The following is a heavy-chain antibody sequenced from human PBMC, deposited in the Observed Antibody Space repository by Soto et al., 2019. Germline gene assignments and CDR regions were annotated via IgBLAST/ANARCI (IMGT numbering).Heavy chain of an antibody. D-gene: IGHD6-19*01. CDR1: GFTFSSYA. J-gene: IGHJ4*02. CDR3: ARETYSSGWTPTFDY. V-gene: IGHV3-30-3*01. CDR2: ISYDGSNK. Sequence: QVQLVESGGGVVQPGRSLRLSCAASGFTFSSYAMHWVRQAPGKGLEWVAVISYDGSNKYYADSVKGRFTISRDNSKNTLYQPMNTLRAENTAVYYCARETYSSGWTPTFDYWGQGTVVTVSS.